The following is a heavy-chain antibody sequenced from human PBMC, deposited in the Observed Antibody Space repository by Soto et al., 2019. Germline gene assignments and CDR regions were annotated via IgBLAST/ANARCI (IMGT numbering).Heavy chain of an antibody. J-gene: IGHJ5*02. Sequence: PSETLSLTCTVSGASISGHSYYWTWTRQPPGKGLEWIGSSYYSGTTYFNPSLKSRATISVDTSKNQFSLRLTSVTAADTAIYYCKRRYTWNDNYFHPGGQGAMLTVSS. V-gene: IGHV4-39*01. D-gene: IGHD3-9*01. CDR3: KRRYTWNDNYFHP. CDR2: SYYSGTT. CDR1: GASISGHSYY.